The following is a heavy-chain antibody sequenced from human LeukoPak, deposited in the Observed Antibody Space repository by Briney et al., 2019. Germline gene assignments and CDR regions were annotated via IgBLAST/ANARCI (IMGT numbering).Heavy chain of an antibody. CDR2: ISGSGGST. CDR3: AKSTSSGWYLFDY. D-gene: IGHD6-19*01. J-gene: IGHJ4*02. Sequence: QTGGSLRLSCAASGFTFSSYTMNWVRQAPGKGLEWVSAISGSGGSTYYADSVKGRFTISRDNSKNTLYLQMNSLRAEDTAVYYCAKSTSSGWYLFDYWGQGTLVTVSS. CDR1: GFTFSSYT. V-gene: IGHV3-23*01.